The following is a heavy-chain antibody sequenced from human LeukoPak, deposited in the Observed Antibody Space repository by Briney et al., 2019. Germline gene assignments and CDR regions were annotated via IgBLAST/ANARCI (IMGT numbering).Heavy chain of an antibody. J-gene: IGHJ4*02. D-gene: IGHD3-9*01. CDR2: IYYSGIN. V-gene: IGHV4-39*02. CDR1: GGSISSTGYY. Sequence: SSETLSLTCTVSGGSISSTGYYWDWIRQPPGKGLEWIGNIYYSGINYYNPSLRSRVTISVDTSKNQFSLKVSSVTAADAAAYYCARDDILTGSFDFWGQGTLVTVSS. CDR3: ARDDILTGSFDF.